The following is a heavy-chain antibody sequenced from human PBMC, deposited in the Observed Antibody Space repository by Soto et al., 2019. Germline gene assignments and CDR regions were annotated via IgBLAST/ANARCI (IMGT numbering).Heavy chain of an antibody. CDR2: ISGSGGST. V-gene: IGHV3-23*01. J-gene: IGHJ6*02. CDR1: GFTFSSYA. CDR3: AKDTYSSSWYYYYYGMDV. Sequence: GGSLRLSCAASGFTFSSYAMSWVRQAPGNGLEWVSAISGSGGSTYYADSVKGRFTITRDNSKNTLYLQMNSLRAEDTAVYYCAKDTYSSSWYYYYYGMDVWGQGTTVTVSS. D-gene: IGHD6-13*01.